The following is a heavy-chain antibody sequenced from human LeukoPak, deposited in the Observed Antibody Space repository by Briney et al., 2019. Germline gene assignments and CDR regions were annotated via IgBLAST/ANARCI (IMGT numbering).Heavy chain of an antibody. J-gene: IGHJ4*02. CDR3: ARDLSSGGYYYNFDY. Sequence: ASVKVSCKASGYTFTSYAVNWVRQAPGQGLEWMGWINTNTGNPTYAQGFTGRFVFSLDTSVSTAYLQISSLKAEDTAVYYCARDLSSGGYYYNFDYWGQGTLVTVSS. V-gene: IGHV7-4-1*02. D-gene: IGHD3-22*01. CDR1: GYTFTSYA. CDR2: INTNTGNP.